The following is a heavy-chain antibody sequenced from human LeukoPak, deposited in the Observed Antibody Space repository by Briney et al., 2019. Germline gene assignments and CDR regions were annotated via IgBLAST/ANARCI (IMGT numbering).Heavy chain of an antibody. CDR1: GYTFTGYY. J-gene: IGHJ4*02. V-gene: IGHV1-2*02. Sequence: ASVKVSCKASGYTFTGYYMHWVRQAPGQGLEWMGWINPNSGGTNYAQKFQGRVTMTRDTSISTAYMELSRLRSDDTAVYYCARDRIGVAGTGSDYWGQGTLVTVSS. CDR3: ARDRIGVAGTGSDY. CDR2: INPNSGGT. D-gene: IGHD6-19*01.